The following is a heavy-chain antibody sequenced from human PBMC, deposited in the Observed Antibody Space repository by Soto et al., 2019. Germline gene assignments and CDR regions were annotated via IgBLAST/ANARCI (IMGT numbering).Heavy chain of an antibody. V-gene: IGHV1-18*01. CDR3: ARFRPHGSGRPYYGMDV. D-gene: IGHD3-10*01. CDR2: ISAYNGNT. CDR1: GYTFTSYG. Sequence: GASVKVTCKDSGYTFTSYGISWVRQAPGQGLEWMGWISAYNGNTNYAQKLQGRVTMTTDTSTSTAYMELRCLRSDDTAVYYCARFRPHGSGRPYYGMDVWGQGTTVTVSS. J-gene: IGHJ6*02.